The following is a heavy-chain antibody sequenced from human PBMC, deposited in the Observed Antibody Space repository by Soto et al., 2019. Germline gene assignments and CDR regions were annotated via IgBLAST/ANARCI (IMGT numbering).Heavy chain of an antibody. V-gene: IGHV3-30*18. CDR1: GFTFSTYG. D-gene: IGHD4-17*01. CDR3: AKLPYGDYASFDY. Sequence: QSGGSLRLSCAASGFTFSTYGMHWVRQAPGKGLEWVAVISYDGSNKYYADSVKGRFTISRDNSKNTLNLQMNSLRAEDTAVYYCAKLPYGDYASFDYWGQGTLVTVS. CDR2: ISYDGSNK. J-gene: IGHJ4*02.